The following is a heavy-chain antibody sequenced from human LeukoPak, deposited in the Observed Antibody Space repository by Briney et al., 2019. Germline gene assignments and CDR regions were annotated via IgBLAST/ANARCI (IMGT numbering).Heavy chain of an antibody. Sequence: SVKVSCTASGGTFSSYAISWVRQAPGQGLEWMGGIIPIFGTANYAQKFQGRVTITADKSTSTAYMELSSLRSEDTAVYYCAREQYDILTGYYGGTFDYWGQGTLVTVSS. CDR3: AREQYDILTGYYGGTFDY. D-gene: IGHD3-9*01. V-gene: IGHV1-69*06. CDR2: IIPIFGTA. J-gene: IGHJ4*02. CDR1: GGTFSSYA.